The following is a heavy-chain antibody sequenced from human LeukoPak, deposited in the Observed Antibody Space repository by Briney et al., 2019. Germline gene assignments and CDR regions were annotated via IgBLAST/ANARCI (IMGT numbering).Heavy chain of an antibody. D-gene: IGHD3-9*01. CDR3: AITGVLTGFDAFDI. CDR1: GFTFSSYW. CDR2: ISSDGSST. V-gene: IGHV3-74*01. Sequence: PGGSLRLSCAASGFTFSSYWMHWVRQAPGKGLVWVSRISSDGSSTSYADSVKGRFTISRDNAKNTLYLQMNSLRAEDTAVYYCAITGVLTGFDAFDIWGQGTMVAVSS. J-gene: IGHJ3*02.